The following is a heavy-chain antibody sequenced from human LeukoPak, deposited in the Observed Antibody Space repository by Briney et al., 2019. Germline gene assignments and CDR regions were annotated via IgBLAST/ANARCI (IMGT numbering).Heavy chain of an antibody. CDR1: GGSFSGFY. CDR2: GNESGGT. J-gene: IGHJ5*02. D-gene: IGHD3-9*01. V-gene: IGHV4-34*01. CDR3: AKNGQTGFSFDP. Sequence: PSETLSLTCAIYGGSFSGFYWSWIRQSPGKGLEWIGEGNESGGTKYNPSLKSRVTISSDSSKSQFSLKLSSVTAADTAVYHCAKNGQTGFSFDPWGQGTLVTVSS.